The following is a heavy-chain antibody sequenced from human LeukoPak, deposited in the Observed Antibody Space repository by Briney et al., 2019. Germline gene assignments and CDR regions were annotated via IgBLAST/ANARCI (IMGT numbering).Heavy chain of an antibody. V-gene: IGHV3-23*01. CDR2: ISGSGGGT. CDR3: AKGDFYGDYPYGMDV. D-gene: IGHD3-3*01. CDR1: GFTFSSYA. J-gene: IGHJ6*02. Sequence: QPGGSLRLSSAASGFTFSSYAMSWVRQASVKGLEWVSAISGSGGGTYYADSVKGRFTISRDNSKNTLYLQMNSLRAEDTAVYYCAKGDFYGDYPYGMDVWGQGTTVTVSS.